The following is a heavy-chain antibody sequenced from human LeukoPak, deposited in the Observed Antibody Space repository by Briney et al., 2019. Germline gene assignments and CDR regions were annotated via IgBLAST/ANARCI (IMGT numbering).Heavy chain of an antibody. Sequence: PSETLSLTCAVSGGSFSVYYWSWIRQPPGKGLEWIGEINHSGSTNYNPSLKSRVNISVDTSKNQFSLKLSSVTAADTAVYYCASGSYHTPVDYWGQGTLVTVSS. D-gene: IGHD1-26*01. V-gene: IGHV4-34*01. J-gene: IGHJ4*02. CDR1: GGSFSVYY. CDR2: INHSGST. CDR3: ASGSYHTPVDY.